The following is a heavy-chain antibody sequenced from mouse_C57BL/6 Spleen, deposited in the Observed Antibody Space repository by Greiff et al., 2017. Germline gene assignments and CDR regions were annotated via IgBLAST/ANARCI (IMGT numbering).Heavy chain of an antibody. V-gene: IGHV1-42*01. J-gene: IGHJ1*03. Sequence: EVQLQQSGPELVKPGASVKISCKASGYSFTGYYMNWVKQSPEKSLEWIGEINPSTGGTTYNQKFKAKATLTVDKSSSTAYMQLKSLTSEDSAVYYCARRMNWDEDWYCDVWGTGTTVTVSS. CDR3: ARRMNWDEDWYCDV. CDR2: INPSTGGT. CDR1: GYSFTGYY. D-gene: IGHD4-1*01.